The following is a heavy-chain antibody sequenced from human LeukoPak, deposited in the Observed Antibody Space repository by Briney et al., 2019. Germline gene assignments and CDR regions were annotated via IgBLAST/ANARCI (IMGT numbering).Heavy chain of an antibody. CDR3: ARPRRYSYYFDY. V-gene: IGHV4-39*01. Sequence: KPSETLSLTCTVSGGSISSSSYYWGWIRQPPGKGLEWIGSIYYSGSTYYNPSLKSRGTISVDTSKTQFSLKLSSVTAADTAVYYCARPRRYSYYFDYWGQGTLVTVSS. CDR1: GGSISSSSYY. J-gene: IGHJ4*02. CDR2: IYYSGST. D-gene: IGHD5-18*01.